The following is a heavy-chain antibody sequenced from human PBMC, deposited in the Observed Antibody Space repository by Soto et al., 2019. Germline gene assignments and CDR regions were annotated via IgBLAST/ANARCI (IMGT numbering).Heavy chain of an antibody. CDR1: GFTFSSYA. Sequence: GGSLRLSCAASGFTFSSYAMSWVRQAPGKGLEWVSAISGSGGSTYYADSVKGRFTISRDNSKNTLYLQMNSLRAEDTAVYYCARGRRGHYQGDNYYYYMDVWGKGTTVTVSS. V-gene: IGHV3-23*01. D-gene: IGHD2-2*01. CDR3: ARGRRGHYQGDNYYYYMDV. CDR2: ISGSGGST. J-gene: IGHJ6*03.